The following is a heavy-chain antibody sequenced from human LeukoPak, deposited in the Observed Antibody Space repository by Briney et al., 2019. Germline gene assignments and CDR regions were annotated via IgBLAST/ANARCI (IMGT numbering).Heavy chain of an antibody. CDR3: ARHTPIVRGAIRAYYFDY. CDR1: GGSISSYY. V-gene: IGHV4-59*08. D-gene: IGHD3-10*01. Sequence: SETLSLTCTVSGGSISSYYWSWIRQPPGKGLVWIGYIYYSGSTKYNPPLKSRVTISVDTSKNHFSLKLSSVTAADTAVYYCARHTPIVRGAIRAYYFDYWGQGTLVTVSS. CDR2: IYYSGST. J-gene: IGHJ4*02.